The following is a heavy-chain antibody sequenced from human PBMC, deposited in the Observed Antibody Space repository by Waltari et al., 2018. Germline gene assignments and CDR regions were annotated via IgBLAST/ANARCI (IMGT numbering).Heavy chain of an antibody. CDR1: GFTFGDYA. D-gene: IGHD3-22*01. CDR2: IRSKAYGGTT. V-gene: IGHV3-49*04. J-gene: IGHJ4*02. Sequence: EVQLVESGGGLVQPGRSLRLSCTASGFTFGDYAMSWVRQAPGKGLEWVGFIRSKAYGGTTEYDASVKGRFTISRYDSKSIAYLQMNSLKTEDTAVYYCTRDGGYYYDSSGYFSFFDYWGQGTLVTVSS. CDR3: TRDGGYYYDSSGYFSFFDY.